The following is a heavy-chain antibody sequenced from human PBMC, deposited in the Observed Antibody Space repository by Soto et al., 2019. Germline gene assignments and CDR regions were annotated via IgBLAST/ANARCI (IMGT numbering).Heavy chain of an antibody. CDR2: INPSGGST. CDR3: ARDPSWHVPRLYTFDF. CDR1: GYTFTSYY. V-gene: IGHV1-46*01. J-gene: IGHJ3*01. D-gene: IGHD2-2*02. Sequence: ASVKVSCKASGYTFTSYYMHWVRQAPGQGLEWMGIINPSGGSTGYAQKFQGRVTMTRDTSTSTAYMELSSLRSEDTAVYYCARDPSWHVPRLYTFDFWGQGTMVTVSS.